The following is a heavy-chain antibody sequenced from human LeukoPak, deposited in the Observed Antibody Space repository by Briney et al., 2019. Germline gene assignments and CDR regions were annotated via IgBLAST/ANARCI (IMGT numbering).Heavy chain of an antibody. J-gene: IGHJ4*02. CDR1: GFTFSSYG. CDR3: AKDSVAFGGVIVYFDY. Sequence: GGSLRLSCAASGFTFSSYGMHWVRQAPGKGLEWVAVISYDGSNKYYADSVKGRFTISRDNSKNTLYLQMNSLRAEDTAVCYCAKDSVAFGGVIVYFDYWGQGTLVTVSS. V-gene: IGHV3-30*18. CDR2: ISYDGSNK. D-gene: IGHD3-16*02.